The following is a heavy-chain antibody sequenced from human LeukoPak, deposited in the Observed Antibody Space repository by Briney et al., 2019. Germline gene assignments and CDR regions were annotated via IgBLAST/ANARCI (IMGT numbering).Heavy chain of an antibody. D-gene: IGHD3-22*01. CDR2: ISSSGSTI. J-gene: IGHJ4*02. CDR1: GFTFSSYA. V-gene: IGHV3-48*04. CDR3: ARCYSSGYYSNY. Sequence: GGSLRLSCAASGFTFSSYAMSWVRQAPGKGLEWVSYISSSGSTIYYADSVKGRFTISRDNAKNSLYLQMNSLRAEDTAVYYCARCYSSGYYSNYWGQGTLVTVSS.